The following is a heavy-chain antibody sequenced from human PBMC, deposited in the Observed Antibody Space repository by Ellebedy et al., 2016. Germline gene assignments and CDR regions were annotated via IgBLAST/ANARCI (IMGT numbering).Heavy chain of an antibody. J-gene: IGHJ4*02. Sequence: GESLKISCKTSGYSFGDHYISWVRQVPGKGLEWMGRIDPSHSYTNYNPSFEGHVSISADNSITTAYLQWSGLSLTTSDTAIYYCARHPGDRWNDAYFDHWGQGTLVTVSS. D-gene: IGHD1-1*01. V-gene: IGHV5-10-1*01. CDR2: IDPSHSYT. CDR3: ARHPGDRWNDAYFDH. CDR1: GYSFGDHY.